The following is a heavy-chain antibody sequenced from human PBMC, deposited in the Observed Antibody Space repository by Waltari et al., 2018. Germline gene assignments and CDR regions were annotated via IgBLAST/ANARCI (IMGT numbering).Heavy chain of an antibody. CDR2: IYPGDSDT. D-gene: IGHD3-22*01. V-gene: IGHV5-51*03. CDR1: GYSFTSYW. Sequence: EVQLVQSGAEVKKPGESLKISCKGSGYSFTSYWIGWVRQMPGKGLEWMGIIYPGDSDTRYSPSFQGQVTISADKSISTAYLQWSSLKASDTAMYYCARSRTYYYDSSGYPAFDYWGQGTLVTVSS. J-gene: IGHJ4*02. CDR3: ARSRTYYYDSSGYPAFDY.